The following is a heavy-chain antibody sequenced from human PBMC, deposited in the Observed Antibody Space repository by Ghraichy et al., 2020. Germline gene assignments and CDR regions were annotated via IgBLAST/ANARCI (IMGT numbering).Heavy chain of an antibody. V-gene: IGHV3-72*01. D-gene: IGHD2-8*01. J-gene: IGHJ4*02. CDR2: TAAKSNSYTT. Sequence: GGSLRLSCAASGFILSDRHMDWVRQAPGKGLEWVGGTAAKSNSYTTEYGASVKGRFTISRDDSRQSVYLEMNSLKTEDSAVYYCVVLPPGDWGQGTLVTVSS. CDR1: GFILSDRH. CDR3: VVLPPGD.